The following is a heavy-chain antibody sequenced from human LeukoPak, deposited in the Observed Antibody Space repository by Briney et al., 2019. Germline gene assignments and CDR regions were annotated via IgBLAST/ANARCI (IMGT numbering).Heavy chain of an antibody. J-gene: IGHJ3*02. Sequence: ASVKVSCKASGYTFTSYAMNCVRQAPGQGLEWMGWINTNTGNPTCAQGFTGRFVFSLDTSVSTAYLQISSLKAEDTAVYYCARDSQWELLHDAFDIWGQGTMVTVSS. CDR1: GYTFTSYA. CDR3: ARDSQWELLHDAFDI. CDR2: INTNTGNP. V-gene: IGHV7-4-1*02. D-gene: IGHD1-26*01.